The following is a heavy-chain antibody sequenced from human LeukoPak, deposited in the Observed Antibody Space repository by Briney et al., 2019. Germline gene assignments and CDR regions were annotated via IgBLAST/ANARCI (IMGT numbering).Heavy chain of an antibody. CDR2: IIPIFGTA. Sequence: EASVKVSCKASGGTFSSYAISWVRQAPGQGLEWMGGIIPIFGTANYAQKFQGRVTITADESTSTAYMELSSLRFEDTAVYYCARGSYVPSPFDPWGQGTLVTVSS. V-gene: IGHV1-69*13. CDR3: ARGSYVPSPFDP. J-gene: IGHJ5*02. CDR1: GGTFSSYA. D-gene: IGHD3-16*01.